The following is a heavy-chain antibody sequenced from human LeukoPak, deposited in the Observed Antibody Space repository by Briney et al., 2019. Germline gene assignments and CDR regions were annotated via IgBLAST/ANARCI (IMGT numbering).Heavy chain of an antibody. CDR1: GFTVSNNY. CDR2: IYSGDST. D-gene: IGHD3-16*01. Sequence: PGGSLRLSCAASGFTVSNNYMSWVRQAPGKGLEWVSVIYSGDSTYYVESVKGRFTISRDNSKNTLFLQMNRLRAEDTAVYYCAGRRVLDAYYWGQGTLVTVSS. CDR3: AGRRVLDAYY. V-gene: IGHV3-66*02. J-gene: IGHJ4*02.